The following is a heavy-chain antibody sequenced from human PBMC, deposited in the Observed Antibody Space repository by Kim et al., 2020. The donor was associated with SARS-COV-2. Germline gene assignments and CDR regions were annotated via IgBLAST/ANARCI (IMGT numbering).Heavy chain of an antibody. CDR2: IIPIFGTS. CDR1: GGTFSSYA. Sequence: SVYVSCKASGGTFSSYAISWVRQAPGHGLEWMGGIIPIFGTSNYAQKFQGGVTITADESTSTAYMELSSLRSEDTAVYYCASISRTTPPGSEYYYGMDVWGQGTTVTVSS. J-gene: IGHJ6*02. D-gene: IGHD1-7*01. CDR3: ASISRTTPPGSEYYYGMDV. V-gene: IGHV1-69*13.